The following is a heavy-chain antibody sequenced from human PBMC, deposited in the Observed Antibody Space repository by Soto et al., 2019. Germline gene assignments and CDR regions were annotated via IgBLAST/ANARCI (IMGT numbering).Heavy chain of an antibody. Sequence: QVQLVQSGAEVKKPGASVKVSCKASGYTFTSSGISWVRQAPGQGLEWMGWISTYNGNTNYPQKLQGRVTMTTDTSTCTAYMELRSRRSDDTAVYYCARDPRRRAYDSRSGLDYWGQGTLVTVSS. CDR1: GYTFTSSG. J-gene: IGHJ4*02. V-gene: IGHV1-18*01. CDR3: ARDPRRRAYDSRSGLDY. CDR2: ISTYNGNT. D-gene: IGHD3-10*01.